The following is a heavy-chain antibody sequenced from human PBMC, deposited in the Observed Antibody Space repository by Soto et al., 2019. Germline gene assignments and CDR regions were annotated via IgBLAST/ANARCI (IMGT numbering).Heavy chain of an antibody. V-gene: IGHV3-23*01. J-gene: IGHJ3*02. CDR1: GFTFSSYA. Sequence: LRLSCAASGFTFSSYAMSWVRQAPGKGLEWVSAISGSGGSTYYADSVKGRFTISRDNSKNTLYLQMNSLRAEDTAVYYCAKFTMIVVDAFDIWGQGTMVTVSS. CDR3: AKFTMIVVDAFDI. CDR2: ISGSGGST. D-gene: IGHD3-22*01.